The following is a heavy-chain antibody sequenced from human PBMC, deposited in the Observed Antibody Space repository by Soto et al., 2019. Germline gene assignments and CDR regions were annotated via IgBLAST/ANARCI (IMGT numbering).Heavy chain of an antibody. CDR3: VRDLNRGQQLAPFDY. CDR2: INPGGGST. CDR1: GYTFTGYY. Sequence: ASVKVSCKASGYTFTGYYMHWGRQAPGQGLQWMGIINPGGGSTTYAQQFQGRLTMTSDTATTTIYMELSSLKSEDTAVYYCVRDLNRGQQLAPFDYWGQGTLVTVSS. V-gene: IGHV1-46*01. D-gene: IGHD6-13*01. J-gene: IGHJ4*02.